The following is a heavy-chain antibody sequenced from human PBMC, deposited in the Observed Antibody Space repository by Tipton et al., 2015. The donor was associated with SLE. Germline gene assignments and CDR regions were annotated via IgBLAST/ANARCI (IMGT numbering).Heavy chain of an antibody. CDR1: GFTFGSYA. J-gene: IGHJ4*02. Sequence: VQLVQSGGGLIQAGGSLRLSCATSGFTFGSYALSWVRRAPGKGLEWVSAISGGGGRTYYADFVKGRFSISIDKSKKTLFLQMNSLRVDDTATYYCAKFEKTTDFYLDSWGQGTLVSVSS. CDR2: ISGGGGRT. D-gene: IGHD1/OR15-1a*01. CDR3: AKFEKTTDFYLDS. V-gene: IGHV3-23*04.